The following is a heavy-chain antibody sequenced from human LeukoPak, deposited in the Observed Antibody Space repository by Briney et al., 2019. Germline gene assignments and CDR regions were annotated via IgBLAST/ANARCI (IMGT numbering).Heavy chain of an antibody. CDR2: INWNSGSI. J-gene: IGHJ4*02. CDR1: GFTFDDYA. Sequence: RSLRLSCAASGFTFDDYAMHWGRQAPGKGLEGVSGINWNSGSIGYADSVKGRFTISRDNAKNSLYLQMNSLRAEDMALYYCAKDMGSSGWYHSFDNWGQGTLVTVSS. V-gene: IGHV3-9*03. D-gene: IGHD6-19*01. CDR3: AKDMGSSGWYHSFDN.